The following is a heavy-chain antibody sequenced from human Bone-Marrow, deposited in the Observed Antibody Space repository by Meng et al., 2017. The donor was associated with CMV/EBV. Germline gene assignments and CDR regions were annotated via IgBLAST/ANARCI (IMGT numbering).Heavy chain of an antibody. CDR2: INPSDDT. Sequence: VELVQSGAEVKKPGASVKVSCKASGYTLTDYYIHWVRQAPGQWLEWMGWINPSDDTNYAQNFQGRVTISRDNSKNTLYLQMNSLRAEDTAVYYCAKSWSGRTSDPEGLGYWGQGTLVTVSS. D-gene: IGHD3-3*01. CDR1: GYTLTDYY. CDR3: AKSWSGRTSDPEGLGY. V-gene: IGHV1-2*02. J-gene: IGHJ4*02.